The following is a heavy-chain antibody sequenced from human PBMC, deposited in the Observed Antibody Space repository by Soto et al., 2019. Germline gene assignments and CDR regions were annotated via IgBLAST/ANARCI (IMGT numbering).Heavy chain of an antibody. CDR1: GFTFSSYS. J-gene: IGHJ4*02. CDR2: ISSSSSTI. Sequence: GGSLRLSCAASGFTFSSYSMNWVRQAPGKGLEWVSYISSSSSTIYYADSVKGRFTISRDNAKNSLYLQMNSLRDEDTAVYYCARTHGYCSGGSCPRPFDYWGQGTLVTVSS. CDR3: ARTHGYCSGGSCPRPFDY. V-gene: IGHV3-48*02. D-gene: IGHD2-15*01.